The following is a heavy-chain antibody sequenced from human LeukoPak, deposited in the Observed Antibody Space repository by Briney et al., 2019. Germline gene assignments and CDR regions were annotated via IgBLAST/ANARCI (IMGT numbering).Heavy chain of an antibody. J-gene: IGHJ5*02. V-gene: IGHV4-59*08. CDR2: IYYSGST. CDR1: GGSFSGYY. Sequence: SETLSLTCAVYGGSFSGYYWSWIRQPPGKGLEWIGYIYYSGSTNYNPSLKSRVTISVDTSKNQFSLKLSSVTAADTAVYYCARQTMVRRWFDPWGQGTLVTVSS. CDR3: ARQTMVRRWFDP. D-gene: IGHD3-10*01.